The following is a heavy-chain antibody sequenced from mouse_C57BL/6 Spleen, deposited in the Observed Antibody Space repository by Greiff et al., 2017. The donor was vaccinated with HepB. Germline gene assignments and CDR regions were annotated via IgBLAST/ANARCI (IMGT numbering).Heavy chain of an antibody. CDR1: GYTFTDYY. CDR2: IGPGSGST. Sequence: VQLQQSGAELVKPGASVKISCKASGYTFTDYYINWVKQRPGQGLEWIGTIGPGSGSTYYNEKFKGKATLTAYKSSSTAYMQLSSLTSEDSAVYFCARRTTVVARAMDYWGQGTSVTVSS. D-gene: IGHD1-1*01. J-gene: IGHJ4*01. CDR3: ARRTTVVARAMDY. V-gene: IGHV1-77*01.